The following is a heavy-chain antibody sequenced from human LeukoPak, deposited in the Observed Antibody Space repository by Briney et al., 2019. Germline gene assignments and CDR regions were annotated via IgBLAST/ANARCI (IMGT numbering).Heavy chain of an antibody. Sequence: ASVKVSCKASGYTFTSYDINWVRQAPGKGLEWVSSISSSSSYIYYADSVKGRFTISRDNAKNSLYLQMNSLRAEDTAVYYCARYKPVADLDYWGQGTLVTVSS. CDR3: ARYKPVADLDY. V-gene: IGHV3-21*01. CDR1: GYTFTSYD. CDR2: ISSSSSYI. J-gene: IGHJ4*02. D-gene: IGHD6-19*01.